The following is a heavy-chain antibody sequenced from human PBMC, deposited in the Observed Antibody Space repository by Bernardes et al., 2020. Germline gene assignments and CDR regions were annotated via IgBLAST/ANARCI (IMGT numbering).Heavy chain of an antibody. D-gene: IGHD6-13*01. J-gene: IGHJ5*02. CDR3: ARESLDAGIAAAEAVNWFDP. V-gene: IGHV3-33*01. CDR1: GFTFSSYG. CDR2: IWYDGSNK. Sequence: GGSLRLSCAASGFTFSSYGMHWVRQAPGKGLEWVAVIWYDGSNKYYADSVKGRFTISRDNSKNTLYLQMNSLRAEDTAVYYCARESLDAGIAAAEAVNWFDPWGQGTLVTVSS.